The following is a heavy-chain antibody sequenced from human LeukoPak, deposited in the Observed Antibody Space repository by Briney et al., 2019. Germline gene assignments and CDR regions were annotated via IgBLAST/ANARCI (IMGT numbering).Heavy chain of an antibody. V-gene: IGHV4-59*01. CDR2: IYYSGST. CDR3: AREDGVATGGAFDI. D-gene: IGHD4-17*01. J-gene: IGHJ3*02. CDR1: GGSISSYY. Sequence: PSETLSLTCTVSGGSISSYYWSWIRQPPGKGLEWIGYIYYSGSTNYNPSLKSRVTISVDTSKNQFPLKLSSVTAADTAVYYCAREDGVATGGAFDIWGQGTMATVSS.